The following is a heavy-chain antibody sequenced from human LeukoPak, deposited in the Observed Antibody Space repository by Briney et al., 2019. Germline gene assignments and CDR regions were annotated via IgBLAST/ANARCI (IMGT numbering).Heavy chain of an antibody. V-gene: IGHV1-69*05. CDR3: ANYYYDSSGYLYGYFDY. CDR1: GGTFSSYA. CDR2: IIPIFGTA. J-gene: IGHJ4*02. D-gene: IGHD3-22*01. Sequence: SVKLSCKASGGTFSSYAISWVRQAPGQGLEWMGGIIPIFGTANYAQKFQGRVTITTDESTSTAYMELSSLRSEDTAVYYCANYYYDSSGYLYGYFDYWGQGTLVTVSS.